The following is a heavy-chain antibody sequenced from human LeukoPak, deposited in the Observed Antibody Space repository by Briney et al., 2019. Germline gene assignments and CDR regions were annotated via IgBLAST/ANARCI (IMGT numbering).Heavy chain of an antibody. Sequence: GGSLRLSCAAYGFTFSSYAMTWVRQAPGKGLEWVSAISGSGGSTYYRDSVRGRFSISRDNSNDTLFLQMSSLRPEDTAVYYGAKTLVGATSGPDYYFVSWGQGTLVTVSS. CDR2: ISGSGGST. D-gene: IGHD1-26*01. V-gene: IGHV3-23*01. CDR3: AKTLVGATSGPDYYFVS. J-gene: IGHJ4*02. CDR1: GFTFSSYA.